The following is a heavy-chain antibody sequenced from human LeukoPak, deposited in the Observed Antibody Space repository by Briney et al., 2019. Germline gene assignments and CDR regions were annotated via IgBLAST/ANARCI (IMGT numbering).Heavy chain of an antibody. Sequence: GASVKVSCKASGGTFSSYAINWVRQAPGQGLEWMGWISTYNGHTNYAQKFQGRVTMTTDTSTSTASMELRSLRSDDTAVYYCARDHAAGWELPLNWFDPWGQGTLVTVSS. D-gene: IGHD1-26*01. J-gene: IGHJ5*02. CDR2: ISTYNGHT. CDR3: ARDHAAGWELPLNWFDP. CDR1: GGTFSSYA. V-gene: IGHV1-18*01.